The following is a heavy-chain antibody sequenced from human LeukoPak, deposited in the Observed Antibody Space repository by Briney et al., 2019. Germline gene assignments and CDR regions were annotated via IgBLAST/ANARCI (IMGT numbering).Heavy chain of an antibody. V-gene: IGHV3-21*01. CDR3: ARGFRGGEYYYYYYYMDV. CDR1: GFTFSSYS. Sequence: PGGSLRLSCAASGFTFSSYSMNWVRQAPGKGLEWVSSISSSSSYIYYADSVKGRFTISRDNAKNSLYLQMNSLRAEDTAVYYCARGFRGGEYYYYYYYMDVWGKGTTVTVSS. D-gene: IGHD3-10*01. J-gene: IGHJ6*03. CDR2: ISSSSSYI.